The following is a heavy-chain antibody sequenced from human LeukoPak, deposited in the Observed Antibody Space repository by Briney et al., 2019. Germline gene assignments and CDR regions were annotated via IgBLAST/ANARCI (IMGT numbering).Heavy chain of an antibody. Sequence: GGSLRLSCAASGFTFSSYSMNWVRQAPGKGLEWVSYISSSSSTIYYADSVKGRFTISRDNAKNSLYLQMNSLRDGDTAVYYCARDWNYLDYWGQGTLVTVSS. V-gene: IGHV3-48*02. CDR2: ISSSSSTI. CDR3: ARDWNYLDY. CDR1: GFTFSSYS. J-gene: IGHJ4*02. D-gene: IGHD1-1*01.